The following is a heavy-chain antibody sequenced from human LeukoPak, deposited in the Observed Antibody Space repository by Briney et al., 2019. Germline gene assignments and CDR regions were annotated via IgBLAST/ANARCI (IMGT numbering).Heavy chain of an antibody. D-gene: IGHD5-18*01. J-gene: IGHJ6*02. CDR2: INPNSGGT. CDR1: GYTFTGYY. V-gene: IGHV1-2*02. Sequence: HRASVKVSCKASGYTFTGYYMHWVRQAPGQGLEWMGWINPNSGGTNYAQKFQGRVTMTRDTSISTAYMELSRLRSDDTAVYYCARDPEGYSYGYHYYYYGMDVWGQGTTVTVSS. CDR3: ARDPEGYSYGYHYYYYGMDV.